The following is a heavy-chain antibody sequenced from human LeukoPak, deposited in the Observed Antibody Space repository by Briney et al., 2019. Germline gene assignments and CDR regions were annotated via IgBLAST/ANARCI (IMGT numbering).Heavy chain of an antibody. D-gene: IGHD2-2*01. CDR3: ARPPAALYYYGMDV. J-gene: IGHJ6*02. CDR2: INHSGST. Sequence: SEALSLTCTVSGGSISSSDYYWGWIRQPPGKGLEWIGEINHSGSTNYNPSLKSRVTISVDKSKNQFSLKLSSVTVEDTAVYYCARPPAALYYYGMDVWGQGTTVTVSS. CDR1: GGSISSSDYY. V-gene: IGHV4-39*07.